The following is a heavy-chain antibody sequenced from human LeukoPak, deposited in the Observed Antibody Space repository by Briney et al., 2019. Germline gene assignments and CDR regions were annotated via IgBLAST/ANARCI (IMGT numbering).Heavy chain of an antibody. CDR1: GFTFSSYA. CDR3: ATGGYSYGPGDY. CDR2: ISGSGGST. D-gene: IGHD5-18*01. V-gene: IGHV3-23*01. J-gene: IGHJ4*02. Sequence: GGSLRLSCAASGFTFSSYAMSWVRQAPGKGLEWVSAISGSGGSTYYADSVKGRFSISRDNSKNTLYLQMNSLRAEDTAVYYCATGGYSYGPGDYWGQGTLVTVSS.